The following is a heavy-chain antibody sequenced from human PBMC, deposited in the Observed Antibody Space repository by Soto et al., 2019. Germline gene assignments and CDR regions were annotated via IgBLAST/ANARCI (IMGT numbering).Heavy chain of an antibody. J-gene: IGHJ5*02. CDR2: INHSEST. Sequence: QVQLQQWGAGLLKPSETLSLTCAVYGGSFSGYYWSWIRQPPGKGLEWIGEINHSESTNYNPSLKSRVTISVDTSKSQFSLKLSSVTAADTAVYYCARGRYRNWFDPWGQGTLVTVSS. D-gene: IGHD1-26*01. V-gene: IGHV4-34*01. CDR3: ARGRYRNWFDP. CDR1: GGSFSGYY.